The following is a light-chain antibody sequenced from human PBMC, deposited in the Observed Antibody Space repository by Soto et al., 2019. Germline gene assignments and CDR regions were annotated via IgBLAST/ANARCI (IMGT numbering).Light chain of an antibody. V-gene: IGKV3-20*01. J-gene: IGKJ5*01. CDR2: DTS. CDR1: QSLSNSF. CDR3: QQYGTSEII. Sequence: EIVLTQSPGTLSLSPCERSTLSCRASQSLSNSFIAWYQQKPGQAPRLLIYDTSSRATGIPDRFSGSGSGTDFTLTISRLEPEDFAVFFCQQYGTSEIIFGQGTRLEIK.